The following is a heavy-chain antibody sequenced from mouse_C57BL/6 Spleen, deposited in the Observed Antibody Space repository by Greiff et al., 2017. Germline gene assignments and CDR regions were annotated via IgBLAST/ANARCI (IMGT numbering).Heavy chain of an antibody. CDR2: ISGGGGNH. D-gene: IGHD1-1*01. V-gene: IGHV5-9*01. CDR1: GFTFSSYT. Sequence: EVQLVESGGGLVKPGGSLKLSCAASGFTFSSYTMSWVRQTPETRLEWVATISGGGGNHSYPDSVQGRFNISRDNAKNTLYLQMSSLRSEATALYFCARQYYGSYYFDDWGQGTTLTVSS. CDR3: ARQYYGSYYFDD. J-gene: IGHJ2*01.